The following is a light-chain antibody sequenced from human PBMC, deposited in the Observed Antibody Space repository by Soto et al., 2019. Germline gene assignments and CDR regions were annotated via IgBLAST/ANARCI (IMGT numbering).Light chain of an antibody. Sequence: QSALTQPRSVSGSPGQSVTISCTGTSSDVGGYNYVSWYQQHPGKAPKLMIYDVSKRPSGVPDRFSGSKSGNTASLTISGLQAEDEADYYCCSYAGSHTFHVFGTGTKLTVL. J-gene: IGLJ1*01. CDR1: SSDVGGYNY. CDR3: CSYAGSHTFHV. V-gene: IGLV2-11*01. CDR2: DVS.